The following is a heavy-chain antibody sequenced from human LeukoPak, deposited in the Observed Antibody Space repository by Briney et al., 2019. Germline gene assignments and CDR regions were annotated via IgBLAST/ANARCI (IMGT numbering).Heavy chain of an antibody. CDR3: ARSTGIAAAGTSFVY. CDR1: GFTFSSYA. CDR2: ISSSSSYI. D-gene: IGHD6-13*01. J-gene: IGHJ4*02. Sequence: GGSLRLSCAASGFTFSSYAMSWVRQAPGKGLEWVSSISSSSSYIYYADSVKGRFTISRDNAKNSLYLQMNSLRAEDTAVYYCARSTGIAAAGTSFVYWGQGTLVTVSS. V-gene: IGHV3-21*01.